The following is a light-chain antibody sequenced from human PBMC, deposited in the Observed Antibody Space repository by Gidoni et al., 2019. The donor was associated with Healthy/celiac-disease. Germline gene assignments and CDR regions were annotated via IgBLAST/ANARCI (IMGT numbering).Light chain of an antibody. J-gene: IGKJ1*01. CDR3: QQRASWPPT. Sequence: EVVLTQSPPTLSLSPGERATLSCRASQSVSNYLAWYQQKGGQAPRLLIYDTSLRATGIPTRFSGSGSGTDFNLTISSLEPEDFGIYYCQQRASWPPTFGQGTRVDIK. CDR2: DTS. CDR1: QSVSNY. V-gene: IGKV3-11*01.